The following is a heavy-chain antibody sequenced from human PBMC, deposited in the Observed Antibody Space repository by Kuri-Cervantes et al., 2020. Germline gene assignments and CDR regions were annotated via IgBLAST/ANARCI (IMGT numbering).Heavy chain of an antibody. CDR2: ISGSGGTT. D-gene: IGHD3-22*01. CDR1: GFTFSNAW. CDR3: AKAFPFQTYYYYGTFDY. Sequence: GESLKISCAASGFTFSNAWMSWVRQAPGKGLEWVSVISGSGGTTYYADSVKGRFTISRDNSKNTLYLQMNSLRAEDTAVYYCAKAFPFQTYYYYGTFDYWGQGTLVTVSS. J-gene: IGHJ4*02. V-gene: IGHV3-23*01.